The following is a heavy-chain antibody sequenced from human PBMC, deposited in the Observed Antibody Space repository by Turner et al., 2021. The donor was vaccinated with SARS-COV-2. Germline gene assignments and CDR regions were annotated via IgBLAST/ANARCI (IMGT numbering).Heavy chain of an antibody. J-gene: IGHJ6*02. CDR1: GFTFSNYA. V-gene: IGHV3-30-3*01. CDR3: ARDRIIWDRGVYYYYGMDV. Sequence: QVQLVESGGGVVQPGRSLRLSCAASGFTFSNYAMHWVRQAPGKGLEWVADISYDGSNKYYADSVKGRFTISRDNSKNTLYLQMNSLRAEDTAVYYCARDRIIWDRGVYYYYGMDVWGQGTTVTVSS. D-gene: IGHD1-26*01. CDR2: ISYDGSNK.